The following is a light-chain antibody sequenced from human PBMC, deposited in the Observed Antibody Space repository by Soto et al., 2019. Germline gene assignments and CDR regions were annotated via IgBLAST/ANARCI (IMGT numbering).Light chain of an antibody. CDR3: SAHTYGALV. J-gene: IGLJ2*01. Sequence: QSVLTQPASVSGSPGQSITISCTGTSSDVGRSNHVFWYQQHPGKAPKLIIYEVSSRPSGVSNRFSGSKSGNTPSLTISGLQAEDEADYYCSAHTYGALVFGGGTKVTAL. CDR1: SSDVGRSNH. V-gene: IGLV2-14*01. CDR2: EVS.